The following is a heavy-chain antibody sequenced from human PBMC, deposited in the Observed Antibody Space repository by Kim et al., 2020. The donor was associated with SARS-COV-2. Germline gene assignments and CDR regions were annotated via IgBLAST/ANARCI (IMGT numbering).Heavy chain of an antibody. J-gene: IGHJ6*03. CDR2: ISGSGGST. CDR1: GFTFSSYA. D-gene: IGHD7-27*01. V-gene: IGHV3-23*01. CDR3: AKGLQSWGFASSYYYYMDV. Sequence: GGSLRLSCAASGFTFSSYAMSWVRQAPGKGLEWVSAISGSGGSTYYADSVKGRFTISRDNSKNTLYLQMNSLRAEDTAEYYCAKGLQSWGFASSYYYYMDVWGKGTTVTVSS.